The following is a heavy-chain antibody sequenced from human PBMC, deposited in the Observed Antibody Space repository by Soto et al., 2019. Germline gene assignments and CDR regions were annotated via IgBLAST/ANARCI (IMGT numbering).Heavy chain of an antibody. V-gene: IGHV3-11*05. J-gene: IGHJ4*02. CDR3: VKDVGYVFILYDF. D-gene: IGHD3-3*01. CDR1: GFSFSEYY. Sequence: PGWSLRLSCVASGFSFSEYYLSWIRQSPGKRLEWLSYISSSSSYIYYADSVKGRFSIFRDNSKNTVYLQMNSLRAEDSAIYYCVKDVGYVFILYDFWGQGTLVTVSP. CDR2: ISSSSSYI.